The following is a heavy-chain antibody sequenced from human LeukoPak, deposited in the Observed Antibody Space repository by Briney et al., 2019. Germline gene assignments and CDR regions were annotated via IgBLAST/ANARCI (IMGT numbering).Heavy chain of an antibody. V-gene: IGHV3-30*18. D-gene: IGHD5-24*01. CDR1: GFTFSIYA. Sequence: GSSLRLFCAASGFTFSIYAMHWVRQAPGKGLEWVAVISYDGSNEYYADSVKGRFTISRDNSKNTLYLQMNSLRAEDTAVYYCAQDGYNPKIYYYYYGLDVWGQGTTVTVSS. CDR2: ISYDGSNE. CDR3: AQDGYNPKIYYYYYGLDV. J-gene: IGHJ6*02.